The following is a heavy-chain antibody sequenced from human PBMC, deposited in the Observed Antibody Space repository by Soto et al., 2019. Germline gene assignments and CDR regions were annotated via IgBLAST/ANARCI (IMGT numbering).Heavy chain of an antibody. J-gene: IGHJ5*02. CDR2: ISAYNGNT. Sequence: ASVKVSCKASGYTFTSYGISWVRQAPGQGLEWKGWISAYNGNTNYAQKLQGRVTMTTDTSTSTAYMELRSLRSDDTAVYYCARGEYYYDSSGYHHNWFDPWGQGTLVTVSS. D-gene: IGHD3-22*01. V-gene: IGHV1-18*01. CDR3: ARGEYYYDSSGYHHNWFDP. CDR1: GYTFTSYG.